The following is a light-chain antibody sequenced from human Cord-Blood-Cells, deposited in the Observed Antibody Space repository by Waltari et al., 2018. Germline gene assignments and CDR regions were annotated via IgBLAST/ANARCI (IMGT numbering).Light chain of an antibody. V-gene: IGLV2-14*01. CDR2: EVS. Sequence: QSALTQPAAVSGSPGQALTLSCTGTSRDGGGYNYVSWYQQHPGKAPKLMIYEVSNRPSGVSNRFSGSKSGNTASLTISGLQAEDEADYYCSSYTSSSTLYVFGTGTKVTVL. CDR3: SSYTSSSTLYV. CDR1: SRDGGGYNY. J-gene: IGLJ1*01.